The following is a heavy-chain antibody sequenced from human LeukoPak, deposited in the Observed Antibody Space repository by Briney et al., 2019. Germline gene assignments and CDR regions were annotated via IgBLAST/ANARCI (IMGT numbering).Heavy chain of an antibody. CDR3: ARYYYDSPLI. CDR2: INHSGST. CDR1: GGSFSGYY. V-gene: IGHV4-34*01. D-gene: IGHD3-22*01. Sequence: PSETLSLTCAVYGGSFSGYYWSWIRQPPGKGLEWIGEINHSGSTNYNPSLKSRVTISVDTSKNQFSLKLSSVTAADTAVYYCARYYYDSPLIWGQGTMVTVSS. J-gene: IGHJ3*02.